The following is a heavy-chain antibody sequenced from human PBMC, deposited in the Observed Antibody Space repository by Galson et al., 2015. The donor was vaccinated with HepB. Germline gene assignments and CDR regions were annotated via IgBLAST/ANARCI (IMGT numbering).Heavy chain of an antibody. J-gene: IGHJ5*02. CDR1: GFTFSSHA. CDR2: ISSNGGST. V-gene: IGHV3-64D*06. Sequence: SLRLSCAASGFTFSSHAMHWVRQAPGKGLEYVSAISSNGGSTYYADSVKGRFTISRDNSKNTLYLQMSSLRAEDTAVYYCVKGSQDSSGWNNWFDPWGQGTLVTVSS. CDR3: VKGSQDSSGWNNWFDP. D-gene: IGHD6-19*01.